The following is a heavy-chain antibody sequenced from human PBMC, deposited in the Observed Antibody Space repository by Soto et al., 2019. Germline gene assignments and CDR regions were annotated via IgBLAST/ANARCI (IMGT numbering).Heavy chain of an antibody. V-gene: IGHV3-30*03. CDR1: GFTFSSYG. CDR2: ISYDGSNK. Sequence: GGSLRLSCAASGFTFSSYGMHWVRQAPGKGLEWVAVISYDGSNKYYADSVKGRFTISRDNSKNTLYLQMNSLRAEDTAVYYFAANQWELIGWFDPWGQGTLVTVSS. J-gene: IGHJ5*02. D-gene: IGHD1-26*01. CDR3: AANQWELIGWFDP.